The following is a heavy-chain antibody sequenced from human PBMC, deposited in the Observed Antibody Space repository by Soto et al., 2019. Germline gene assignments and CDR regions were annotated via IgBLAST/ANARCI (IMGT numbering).Heavy chain of an antibody. Sequence: QITLKESGPTLVKPTQTLTLTCTFSGFSLSTSGVGVGWIRQPPGKALEWLALIYWEDDKRYSQSLKSRLTSTNDTSKSQVVLTMTSMDPVDTATYSCAHSLWFGDFSWFDPWGQGTLVTVSS. CDR2: IYWEDDK. V-gene: IGHV2-5*02. CDR1: GFSLSTSGVG. CDR3: AHSLWFGDFSWFDP. J-gene: IGHJ5*02. D-gene: IGHD3-10*01.